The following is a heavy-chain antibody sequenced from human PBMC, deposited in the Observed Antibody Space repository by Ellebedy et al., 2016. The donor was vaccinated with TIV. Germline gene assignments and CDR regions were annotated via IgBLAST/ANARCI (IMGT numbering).Heavy chain of an antibody. CDR2: ISAYNGNT. V-gene: IGHV1-18*01. J-gene: IGHJ4*02. CDR1: GYTFTSYG. D-gene: IGHD3-22*01. CDR3: ARAEPYSSGYLTFDY. Sequence: ASVKVSCKASGYTFTSYGISWVRQAPGQGLEWMGWISAYNGNTNYAQKLQGRVTMTTDTSTSTAYMELSSLRSEDTAVYYCARAEPYSSGYLTFDYWGQGTLVTVSS.